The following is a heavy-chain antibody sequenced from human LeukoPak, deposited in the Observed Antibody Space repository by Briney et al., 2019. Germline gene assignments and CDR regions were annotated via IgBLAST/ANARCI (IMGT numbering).Heavy chain of an antibody. CDR2: ISAYNGNT. J-gene: IGHJ4*02. Sequence: ASVKVSCQASGYTFTSYGISWVREAPGQGLEWMGWISAYNGNTNYAQKHQGRVTMTTDTSTSTAYMELRSLRSDDTAVYYCARAGGSLWFGELAGNLFDYWGQGTLVTVSS. CDR1: GYTFTSYG. CDR3: ARAGGSLWFGELAGNLFDY. D-gene: IGHD3-10*01. V-gene: IGHV1-18*01.